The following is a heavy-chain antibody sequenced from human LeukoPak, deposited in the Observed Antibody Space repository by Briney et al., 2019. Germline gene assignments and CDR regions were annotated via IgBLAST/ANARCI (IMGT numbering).Heavy chain of an antibody. J-gene: IGHJ4*02. Sequence: GGSLRLSCAVSGFTFSSYAMIWVRQAPGRGLVWVSSIGASGDSIYYTDSVKGRFTISRDNSKNTLYLQMSSLGVEDTAVYYCAKIPDVSDYWGQGTLVTVSS. V-gene: IGHV3-23*01. CDR3: AKIPDVSDY. CDR1: GFTFSSYA. CDR2: IGASGDSI.